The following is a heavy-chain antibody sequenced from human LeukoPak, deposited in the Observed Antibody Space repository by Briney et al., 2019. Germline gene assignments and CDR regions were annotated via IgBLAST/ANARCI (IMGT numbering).Heavy chain of an antibody. J-gene: IGHJ5*02. CDR2: ISGSGGST. CDR3: AKDGPLRLWFGELFRWFDP. V-gene: IGHV3-23*01. CDR1: GFTFSSYA. Sequence: GGSLRLSCAASGFTFSSYAMSWVRQAPGKGLEWVSAISGSGGSTYYADSVKGRFTISRDKSKNTLYLQMNSLRAEDTAVYYCAKDGPLRLWFGELFRWFDPWGQGTLVTVSS. D-gene: IGHD3-10*01.